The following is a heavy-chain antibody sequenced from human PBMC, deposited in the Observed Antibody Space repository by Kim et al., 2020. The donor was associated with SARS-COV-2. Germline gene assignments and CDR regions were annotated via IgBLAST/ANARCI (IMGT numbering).Heavy chain of an antibody. CDR3: ARHLRYSIGWYVSFYY. CDR2: AYYIGNT. Sequence: SETLSLTCTVSGGSLSSSSYYWGWIRQPPGKGLEWIGTAYYIGNTYYNPSLKSRVTISLDTSKNQFSLKLGSVTAEDPAVYYCARHLRYSIGWYVSFYY. V-gene: IGHV4-39*01. CDR1: GGSLSSSSYY. J-gene: IGHJ6*01. D-gene: IGHD6-19*01.